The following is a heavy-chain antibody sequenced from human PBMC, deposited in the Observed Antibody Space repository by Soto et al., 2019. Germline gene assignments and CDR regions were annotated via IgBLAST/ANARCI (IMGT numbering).Heavy chain of an antibody. Sequence: PSETLSLTCTVSGGSISSSSYYWGWIRQPPGKGLEWIGSIYYSGSTYYNPSLKSRVTISVDTSKNQFSLKLSSVTAADTAVYYCARLRYEKADYWGQGTLVTVSS. CDR1: GGSISSSSYY. V-gene: IGHV4-39*01. J-gene: IGHJ4*02. CDR2: IYYSGST. CDR3: ARLRYEKADY. D-gene: IGHD1-20*01.